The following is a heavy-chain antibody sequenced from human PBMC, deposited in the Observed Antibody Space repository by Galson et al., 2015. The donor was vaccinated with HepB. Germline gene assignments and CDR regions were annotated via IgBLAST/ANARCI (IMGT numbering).Heavy chain of an antibody. CDR3: ATDSSGYYHDAFDI. Sequence: SVKVSCKASGGTFSSYTISWVRQAPGQGLEWMGRIIPILGIANYAQKFQGRVTITADKSTSTAYMELSSLRSEDTAVYYCATDSSGYYHDAFDIWGQGTMVTVSS. CDR1: GGTFSSYT. J-gene: IGHJ3*02. V-gene: IGHV1-69*04. CDR2: IIPILGIA. D-gene: IGHD3-22*01.